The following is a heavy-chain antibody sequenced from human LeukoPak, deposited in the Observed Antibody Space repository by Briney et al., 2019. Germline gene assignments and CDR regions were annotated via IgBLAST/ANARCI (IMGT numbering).Heavy chain of an antibody. CDR1: GFTFSRYS. D-gene: IGHD3-3*01. V-gene: IGHV3-48*04. Sequence: GGSLRLSCAASGFTFSRYSMNWVRQAPGKGLEWVSYISSKSVIYYADSVKGRFTISRDNAKNSLYLQMNSLRAEDTAVYCCARPLESYYYMDVWGKGTTVTVSS. CDR2: ISSKSVI. CDR3: ARPLESYYYMDV. J-gene: IGHJ6*03.